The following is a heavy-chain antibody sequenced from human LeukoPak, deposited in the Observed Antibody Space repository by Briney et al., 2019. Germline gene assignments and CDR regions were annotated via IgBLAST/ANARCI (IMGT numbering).Heavy chain of an antibody. D-gene: IGHD6-19*01. CDR2: ISWNSGSI. Sequence: PGGSLRLSCAASGFTFGDYAMHWVRQAPGKGLEWVSGISWNSGSIGYVDSVRGRFTISRDNAKNSLYLQMNSLRAEDTALYYCAKDTDVTGRSGWSFDYWGQGTLVTVSS. V-gene: IGHV3-9*01. CDR3: AKDTDVTGRSGWSFDY. CDR1: GFTFGDYA. J-gene: IGHJ4*02.